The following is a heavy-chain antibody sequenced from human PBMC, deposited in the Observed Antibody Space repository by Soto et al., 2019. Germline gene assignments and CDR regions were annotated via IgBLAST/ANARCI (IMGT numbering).Heavy chain of an antibody. J-gene: IGHJ1*01. Sequence: KVSCKASGGTFSSYAISWVRQAPGQGLEWMGGIIPIFGTANYAQKFQGRVTITADESTSTAYMELSSLRSEDTAVYYCARDATAYCGGDCPEYFQHWGQGTLVTVSS. CDR1: GGTFSSYA. V-gene: IGHV1-69*01. CDR2: IIPIFGTA. D-gene: IGHD2-21*02. CDR3: ARDATAYCGGDCPEYFQH.